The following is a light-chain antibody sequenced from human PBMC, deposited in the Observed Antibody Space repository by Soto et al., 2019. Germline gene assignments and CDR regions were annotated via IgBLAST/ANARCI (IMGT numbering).Light chain of an antibody. J-gene: IGKJ1*01. CDR1: QSVISNY. CDR2: GIS. Sequence: PGDRTTLSCRSSQSVISNYFAWYQQKPGQAPRLLIYGISSRATGIPDRFSGSGSGTDFSLTISRLEPEDSAVYYCEHYGSSPRTFGQGTKVDVK. V-gene: IGKV3-20*01. CDR3: EHYGSSPRT.